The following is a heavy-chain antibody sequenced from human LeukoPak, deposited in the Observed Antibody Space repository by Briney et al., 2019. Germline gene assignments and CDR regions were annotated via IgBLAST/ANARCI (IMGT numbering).Heavy chain of an antibody. CDR2: IFPRNGDT. V-gene: IGHV1-2*02. CDR1: GYTFTDFY. D-gene: IGHD5-18*01. CDR3: ARDGDSPMVDFDY. Sequence: ASVTVSFKTSGYTFTDFYFYWLRQAPGQGLEWVGWIFPRNGDTNYAQKFQDRVTLTRDTSISTAYMELSRLTSDDTAIYYCARDGDSPMVDFDYWGQGTLVTVSS. J-gene: IGHJ4*02.